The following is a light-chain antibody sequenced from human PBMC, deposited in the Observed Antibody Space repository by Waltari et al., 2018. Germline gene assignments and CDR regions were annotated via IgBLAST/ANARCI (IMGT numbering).Light chain of an antibody. CDR2: GTS. V-gene: IGKV3-20*01. J-gene: IGKJ2*01. Sequence: EIVLTQSPGILSLSPGERATLSCRASQRVNSRYLAWYQQKPGQAPMLLIYGTSSRPTGIPDRFSGSGSETDFTLTISRLEPEDVAVYYCQQYGDSPPYTFGQGTKLEI. CDR1: QRVNSRY. CDR3: QQYGDSPPYT.